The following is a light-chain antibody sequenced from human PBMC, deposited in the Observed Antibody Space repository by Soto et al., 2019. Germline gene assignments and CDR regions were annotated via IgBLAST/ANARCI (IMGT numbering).Light chain of an antibody. V-gene: IGKV1-5*03. CDR3: QHYNSYSEA. J-gene: IGKJ1*01. CDR1: QTISSW. CDR2: KAS. Sequence: DIHMAQSPSTLFGSVGDRVTITCQASQTISSWLAWYQQKPGKAPKLLIYKASTLKSGVPSRFSGSGSGTEFTLTISSLQPDDFATYYCQHYNSYSEAFGQGTKVDIK.